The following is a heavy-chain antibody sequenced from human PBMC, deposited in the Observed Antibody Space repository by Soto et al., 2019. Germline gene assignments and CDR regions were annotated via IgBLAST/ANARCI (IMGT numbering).Heavy chain of an antibody. CDR3: ATENAGYSGYWDDAFDI. Sequence: ASVKVSCKVSGYTLTELSMHWVRQAPGKGLEWMGGFDPEDGETIYAQKFQGRVTMTEDTSTDTAYMELSSLRSEDTAVYYCATENAGYSGYWDDAFDIWGQGTMVTVSS. CDR2: FDPEDGET. J-gene: IGHJ3*02. CDR1: GYTLTELS. D-gene: IGHD5-12*01. V-gene: IGHV1-24*01.